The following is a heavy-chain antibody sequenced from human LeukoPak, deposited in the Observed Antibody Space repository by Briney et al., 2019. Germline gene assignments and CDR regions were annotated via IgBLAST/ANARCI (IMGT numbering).Heavy chain of an antibody. Sequence: GGSLRLSCAASGFALRSYGMHWVRQAPGKGLEWVAFIRYDGSDRYYGDSVKGRFTISRDISSSTLYLQMNNLRGGDTAVYYCARATGTFSEWSLDYWGQGTLVTVS. CDR2: IRYDGSDR. CDR1: GFALRSYG. D-gene: IGHD3-3*01. V-gene: IGHV3-30*02. CDR3: ARATGTFSEWSLDY. J-gene: IGHJ4*02.